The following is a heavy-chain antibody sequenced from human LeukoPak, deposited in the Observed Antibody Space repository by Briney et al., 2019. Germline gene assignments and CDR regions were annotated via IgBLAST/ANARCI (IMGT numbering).Heavy chain of an antibody. D-gene: IGHD3-10*01. CDR3: ARVLLWFGTVSPYGMDV. CDR1: GYTFTGYY. Sequence: ASVKVSCKASGYTFTGYYMHWVRQAPGQGLEWMGWINPNSGGTNYAQKFQGRVTMTRDTSISTAYMELSGLRSDDTAVYYCARVLLWFGTVSPYGMDVWGQGTTVTVSS. J-gene: IGHJ6*02. CDR2: INPNSGGT. V-gene: IGHV1-2*02.